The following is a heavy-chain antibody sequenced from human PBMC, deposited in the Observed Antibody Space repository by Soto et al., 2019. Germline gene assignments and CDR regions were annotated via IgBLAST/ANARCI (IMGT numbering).Heavy chain of an antibody. Sequence: QVQLQESGPGLVKPSETLSLTCTVSGGSVSSDNYFWSWIRQPPGKGLEWIGYIYYSGSTNYNPTLTTRITISVGASKNQFSLNLNSVTAADTAVYYCATRTVFKPLDCWGQGILVTVSS. CDR1: GGSVSSDNYF. J-gene: IGHJ4*02. CDR2: IYYSGST. CDR3: ATRTVFKPLDC. V-gene: IGHV4-61*01.